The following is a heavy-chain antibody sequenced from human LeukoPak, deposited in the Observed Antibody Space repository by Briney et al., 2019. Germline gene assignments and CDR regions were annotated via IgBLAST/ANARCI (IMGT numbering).Heavy chain of an antibody. J-gene: IGHJ4*02. CDR2: INIDGSST. V-gene: IGHV3-74*01. CDR1: GFTFSSDW. CDR3: AWAYSFDY. Sequence: GGSLRLACAAAGFTFSSDWMHSVRQPPGNGLGWVARINIDGSSTRYADSVKGRFTISRDNAKNTLYLQMNSLRAEDTAVYYCAWAYSFDYWGQGTLVTVSS.